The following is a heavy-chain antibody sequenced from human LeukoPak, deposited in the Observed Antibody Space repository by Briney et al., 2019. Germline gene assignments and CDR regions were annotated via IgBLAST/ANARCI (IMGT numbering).Heavy chain of an antibody. Sequence: ASVKVSCKASGYTFTGYHMHWVRQAPGQGLEWMGWINPNSGGTNYAQKFQGRVTMTRDTSISTAYMELSRLRSDDTAVYYCARGREFYDSSGSDAFDIWGQGTMVTVSS. CDR1: GYTFTGYH. V-gene: IGHV1-2*02. D-gene: IGHD3-22*01. CDR3: ARGREFYDSSGSDAFDI. J-gene: IGHJ3*02. CDR2: INPNSGGT.